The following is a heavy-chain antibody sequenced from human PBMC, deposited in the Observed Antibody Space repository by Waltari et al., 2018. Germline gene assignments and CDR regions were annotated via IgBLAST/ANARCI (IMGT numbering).Heavy chain of an antibody. CDR1: GFSFSSSW. CDR2: INSDGTNT. Sequence: EVQLVESGGVLVQSGGSLRLTCEASGFSFSSSWMHWVRQGPEKGPVWISRINSDGTNTNYADSVKGRFTISRDNFADTLFLEMNSLRPDDTAVYYCAREYDFWSGYHAFDLWGQGTKVTVFS. CDR3: AREYDFWSGYHAFDL. V-gene: IGHV3-74*01. J-gene: IGHJ3*01. D-gene: IGHD3-3*01.